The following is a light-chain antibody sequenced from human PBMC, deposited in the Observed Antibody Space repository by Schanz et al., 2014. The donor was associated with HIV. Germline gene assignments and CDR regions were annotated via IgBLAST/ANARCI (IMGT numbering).Light chain of an antibody. J-gene: IGLJ3*02. CDR2: EVS. Sequence: QSALTQPPSVSGSPGQSVTISCTGTSSDVGSYNCVSWYQQPPGTAPKLMIYEVSNRPSGVPDRFSGSKSGNTASLTISGLQAEDEADYYCSSYTSSSTGVFGGGTKLTVL. V-gene: IGLV2-18*02. CDR1: SSDVGSYNC. CDR3: SSYTSSSTGV.